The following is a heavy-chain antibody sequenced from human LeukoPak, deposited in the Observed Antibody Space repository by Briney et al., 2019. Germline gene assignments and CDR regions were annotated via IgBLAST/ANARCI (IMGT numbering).Heavy chain of an antibody. D-gene: IGHD2-15*01. Sequence: SETLSLTCAVYGGSFSGYYWSWIRQPPGKGLEWLGEINHSGSNNYNPSLKSRVTISVDTSKNQFSLKLSSVTAADTAVYYCARGRLGYCSGGSCPLGYFDYWGQGTLVTVSS. V-gene: IGHV4-34*01. CDR1: GGSFSGYY. CDR2: INHSGSN. J-gene: IGHJ4*02. CDR3: ARGRLGYCSGGSCPLGYFDY.